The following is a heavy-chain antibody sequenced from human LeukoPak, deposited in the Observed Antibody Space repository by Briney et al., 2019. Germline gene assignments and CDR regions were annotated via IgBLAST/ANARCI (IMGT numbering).Heavy chain of an antibody. CDR2: ISGSGGST. CDR3: AGTKGHGDYGGAFDI. Sequence: GGSLRLSCAASGFTFSSYSMNWVRQAPGKGLEWVSAISGSGGSTYYADSVKGRFTISRDNSKNTLYLQMNSLRAEDTAVYYSAGTKGHGDYGGAFDIWGQGTMVTVSS. V-gene: IGHV3-23*01. J-gene: IGHJ3*02. D-gene: IGHD4-17*01. CDR1: GFTFSSYS.